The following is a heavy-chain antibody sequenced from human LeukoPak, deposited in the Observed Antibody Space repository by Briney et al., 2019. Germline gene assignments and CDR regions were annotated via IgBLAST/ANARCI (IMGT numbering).Heavy chain of an antibody. CDR3: ARDSNGLGLLDY. D-gene: IGHD6-19*01. CDR1: GFTFSSYS. J-gene: IGHJ4*02. CDR2: ISSSSSYI. V-gene: IGHV3-21*01. Sequence: GGSLRLSCAASGFTFSSYSMNWVRQAPGKGLEWVSSISSSSSYIYYADSVKGRFTISRDNAKNSLYLQMNSLRAEDTAVYYCARDSNGLGLLDYWGQGTLVTVSS.